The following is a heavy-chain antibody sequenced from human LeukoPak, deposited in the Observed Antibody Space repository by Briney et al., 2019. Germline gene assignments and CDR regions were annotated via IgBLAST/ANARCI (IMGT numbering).Heavy chain of an antibody. J-gene: IGHJ4*02. CDR1: GYTFTGHY. D-gene: IGHD1-14*01. Sequence: ASVTVFCKASGYTFTGHYMHWVRQAPGQGFEWMGWINPNSGGTSYAQKFQGRVNMTRDTSINTAYMDLSMLTSDDTAVYYCARDGSITDLDYSGQATLVTVSS. V-gene: IGHV1-2*02. CDR3: ARDGSITDLDY. CDR2: INPNSGGT.